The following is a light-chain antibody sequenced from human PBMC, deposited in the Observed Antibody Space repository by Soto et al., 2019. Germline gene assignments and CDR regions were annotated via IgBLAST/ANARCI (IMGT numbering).Light chain of an antibody. J-gene: IGLJ1*01. Sequence: QSALTQPASVSGSPGQSITISCTGTSSDVGSYNLVSWYQQHPGKAPKLMIYEGSKRPSGVSNRFSGSKSGNTASLTISGLQAEDEADYYCCSSAGSSVFGTRTKLTVL. CDR3: CSSAGSSV. CDR2: EGS. V-gene: IGLV2-23*01. CDR1: SSDVGSYNL.